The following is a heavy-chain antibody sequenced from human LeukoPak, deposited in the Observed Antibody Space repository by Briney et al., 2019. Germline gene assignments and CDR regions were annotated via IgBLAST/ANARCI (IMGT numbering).Heavy chain of an antibody. J-gene: IGHJ5*02. D-gene: IGHD3-10*01. V-gene: IGHV4-39*01. CDR1: GGSISSSSYY. CDR3: ARATGELLWFGELLSTGWFGP. Sequence: PSETLSLTCTVSGGSISSSSYYWGWIRQPPGKGLEWIGSIYYSGSTYYNPSLKSRVTISVDTSKNQFSLKLSSVTAADTAVYYCARATGELLWFGELLSTGWFGPWGQGTLVTVSS. CDR2: IYYSGST.